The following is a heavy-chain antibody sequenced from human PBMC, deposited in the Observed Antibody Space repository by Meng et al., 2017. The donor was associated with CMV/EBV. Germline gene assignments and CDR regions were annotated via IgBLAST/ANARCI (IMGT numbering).Heavy chain of an antibody. Sequence: ASGFSVSSNYMSWVRQAPGKGLEWVSVIYSGGSTYYADSVKGRFTISRDNSKNTLYLQMNSLRAEDTAVYYCASMGISGSFNWFDPWGQGTLVTVSS. CDR1: GFSVSSNY. J-gene: IGHJ5*02. CDR2: IYSGGST. D-gene: IGHD1-26*01. CDR3: ASMGISGSFNWFDP. V-gene: IGHV3-66*02.